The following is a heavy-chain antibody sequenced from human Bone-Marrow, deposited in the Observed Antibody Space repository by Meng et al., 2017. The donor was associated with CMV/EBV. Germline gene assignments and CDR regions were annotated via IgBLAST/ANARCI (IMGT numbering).Heavy chain of an antibody. CDR1: GFTFSSYS. J-gene: IGHJ4*02. D-gene: IGHD1-26*01. CDR3: ARDLESYFQAGELDC. Sequence: GESLKISCAASGFTFSSYSMNWVRQAPEKGLGWVSSISRSGRYIYYADSVKGRFTISRDNAKNSLYLQMNTLRAEDTAVYYCARDLESYFQAGELDCWAQGTLVTVSS. CDR2: ISRSGRYI. V-gene: IGHV3-21*01.